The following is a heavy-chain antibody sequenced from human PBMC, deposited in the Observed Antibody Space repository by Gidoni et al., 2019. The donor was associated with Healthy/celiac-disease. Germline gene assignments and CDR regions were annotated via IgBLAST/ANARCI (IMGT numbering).Heavy chain of an antibody. V-gene: IGHV3-64D*06. CDR3: VKRVGSYGYHFDY. CDR1: GLPFSSYA. D-gene: IGHD5-18*01. CDR2: ISSNGGST. Sequence: EVQLVESGGGLVQPGGSLRLSCSASGLPFSSYARHWVRQAPGKGLEYVSAISSNGGSTYYADSVKGRFTISRDNSKNTLYLQMSSLRAEDTAVYYCVKRVGSYGYHFDYWGQGTLVTVSS. J-gene: IGHJ4*02.